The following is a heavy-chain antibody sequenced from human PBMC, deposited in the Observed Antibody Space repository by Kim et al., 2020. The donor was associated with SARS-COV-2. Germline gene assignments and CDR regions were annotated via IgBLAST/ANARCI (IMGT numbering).Heavy chain of an antibody. CDR1: GGSISSYY. J-gene: IGHJ4*02. CDR2: IYYSGST. V-gene: IGHV4-59*01. D-gene: IGHD4-17*01. Sequence: SETLSLTCTVSGGSISSYYWTWIRQPPGKGLEWIGYIYYSGSTNYNPSLKSRVTISIDTSKNQFSLKLSSVTAVDTAIYYCARGGYAVTTYDYWGQGTLV. CDR3: ARGGYAVTTYDY.